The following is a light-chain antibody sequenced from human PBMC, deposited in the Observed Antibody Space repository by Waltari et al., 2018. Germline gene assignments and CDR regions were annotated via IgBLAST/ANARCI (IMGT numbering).Light chain of an antibody. Sequence: SVLTQAPSASGTPGQRVTISCSGSSYNIGGTRYVYSYQQLPGTAPRLLIYRNNQRPSGVPDRFSGSKSGKSASLAISGLRSEDEADYYCAAWDDSLSTLLFGGGTKLTVL. J-gene: IGLJ2*01. CDR1: SYNIGGTRY. CDR2: RNN. V-gene: IGLV1-47*01. CDR3: AAWDDSLSTLL.